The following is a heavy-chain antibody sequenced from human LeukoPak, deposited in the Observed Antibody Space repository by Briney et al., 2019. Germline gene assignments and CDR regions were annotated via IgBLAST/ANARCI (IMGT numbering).Heavy chain of an antibody. V-gene: IGHV4-30-2*01. Sequence: SGTLSLTCTVSGGSISSGGYYWSWIRQPPGKGLEWIGYIYHSGSTYYNPSLKSRVTISVDRSKNQFSLKLSSVTAADTAVYYCARDLSNVVVPAAIQDSPWGQGTLVTVSS. CDR1: GGSISSGGYY. D-gene: IGHD2-2*02. CDR3: ARDLSNVVVPAAIQDSP. CDR2: IYHSGST. J-gene: IGHJ5*02.